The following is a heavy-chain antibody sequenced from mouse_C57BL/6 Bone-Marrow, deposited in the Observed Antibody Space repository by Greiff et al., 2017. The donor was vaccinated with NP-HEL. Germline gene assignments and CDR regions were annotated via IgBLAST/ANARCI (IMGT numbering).Heavy chain of an antibody. D-gene: IGHD1-1*01. CDR2: IDPETGGT. CDR1: GYTFTDYE. Sequence: QVQLKQSGAELVRPGASVTLSCKASGYTFTDYEMHWVKQTPVHGLEWIGAIDPETGGTAYNQKFKGKAILTADKSSSTAYMELRSLTSEDSAVYYCTSPTTVVAYYYAMDYWGQGTSVTVSS. J-gene: IGHJ4*01. CDR3: TSPTTVVAYYYAMDY. V-gene: IGHV1-15*01.